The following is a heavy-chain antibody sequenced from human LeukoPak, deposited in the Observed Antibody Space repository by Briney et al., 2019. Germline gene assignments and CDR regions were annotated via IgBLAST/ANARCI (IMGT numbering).Heavy chain of an antibody. D-gene: IGHD3-22*01. J-gene: IGHJ4*02. V-gene: IGHV1-69*04. CDR2: IIPILGIA. CDR1: GGTFSSYA. Sequence: SVKVSCKASGGTFSSYAISWVRQAPGQGLEWMGRIIPILGIANYAQKFQGRVTITADKSTSTAYMELSSLRSEDTAVYYCARDWDYYDSSGYYPTTYFDYWGQGTLVTVSS. CDR3: ARDWDYYDSSGYYPTTYFDY.